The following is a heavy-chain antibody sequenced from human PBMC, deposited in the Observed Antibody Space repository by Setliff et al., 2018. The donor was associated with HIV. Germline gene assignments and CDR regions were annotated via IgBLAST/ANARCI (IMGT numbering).Heavy chain of an antibody. CDR3: VRLDTIMFNCDY. J-gene: IGHJ4*02. Sequence: PSETLSLTCGVSGFSITSDYYWGWVRQTPGRGLEWIGSVFYSGTTYYNPSLRSRVSISVDTSKDQFSLKLRSVTAADTAVYYCVRLDTIMFNCDYWGQGILVTVSS. CDR1: GFSITSDYY. V-gene: IGHV4-38-2*01. CDR2: VFYSGTT. D-gene: IGHD3-16*01.